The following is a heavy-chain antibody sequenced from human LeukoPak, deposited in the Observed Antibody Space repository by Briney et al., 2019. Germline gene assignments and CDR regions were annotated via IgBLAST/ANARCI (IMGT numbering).Heavy chain of an antibody. CDR2: IRYDGSNK. CDR3: AKGLHASSWYAGS. Sequence: GGSLRLSCAASGFTFSSYGMHWVRQAPGKGLEWVAFIRYDGSNKYYADSVKGRFTISRDNSKNTLYLQMNSLREDDTAVYYCAKGLHASSWYAGSWGRGTLVTVSS. D-gene: IGHD6-13*01. J-gene: IGHJ5*02. CDR1: GFTFSSYG. V-gene: IGHV3-30*02.